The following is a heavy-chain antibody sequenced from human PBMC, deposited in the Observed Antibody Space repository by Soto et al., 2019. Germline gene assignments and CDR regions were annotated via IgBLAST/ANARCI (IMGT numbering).Heavy chain of an antibody. Sequence: EVQLVESGGGLVQPGGSLRLSCAASGFTFSSYWMSWVRQAPGKGLEWVANIKQDGSEKYYVDSVKGRFTISRDNAKNSLYLQMNSLRAEDTAVYYCARSRRITMFRGVIRGGYFDYWGQGTLVTVSS. CDR3: ARSRRITMFRGVIRGGYFDY. CDR1: GFTFSSYW. D-gene: IGHD3-10*01. CDR2: IKQDGSEK. J-gene: IGHJ4*02. V-gene: IGHV3-7*03.